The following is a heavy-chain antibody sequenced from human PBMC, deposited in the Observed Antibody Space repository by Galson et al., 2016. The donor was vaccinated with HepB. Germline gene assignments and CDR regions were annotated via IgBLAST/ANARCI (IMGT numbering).Heavy chain of an antibody. J-gene: IGHJ4*02. V-gene: IGHV4-38-2*02. CDR3: ARDLTSTSCFDY. CDR1: GHSVSTDFH. CDR2: IYHTGTT. D-gene: IGHD2-2*01. Sequence: SETLSLTCNVSGHSVSTDFHWAWIRQPPGKRLEWIANIYHTGTTYYNPSLKSRVTMSVDTTQNQFSLRLTSVTAADTAVHYCARDLTSTSCFDYWGQGVLVTVSS.